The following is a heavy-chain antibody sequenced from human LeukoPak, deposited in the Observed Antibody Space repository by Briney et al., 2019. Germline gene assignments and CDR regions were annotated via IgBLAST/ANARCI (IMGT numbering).Heavy chain of an antibody. V-gene: IGHV3-21*01. J-gene: IGHJ4*02. Sequence: GGSLRLSCAASGFTFSSYSMNWVRQAPGKGLEWVSSISSSSSYIYYADSVKGRFTISRDNAKNSLYLQMNSLRAEDTAVYYCARDWTLDGYDSRRGNYWGQGTLVTVSS. D-gene: IGHD5-12*01. CDR2: ISSSSSYI. CDR1: GFTFSSYS. CDR3: ARDWTLDGYDSRRGNY.